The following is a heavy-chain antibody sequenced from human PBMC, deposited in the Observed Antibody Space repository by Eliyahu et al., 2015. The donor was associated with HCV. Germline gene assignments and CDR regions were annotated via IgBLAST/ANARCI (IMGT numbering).Heavy chain of an antibody. V-gene: IGHV3-73*01. D-gene: IGHD3-9*01. CDR2: IRSKANSYAT. CDR3: TRQRDVLRYFDWLKGPSYGMDV. J-gene: IGHJ6*02. CDR1: GFTFSGSA. Sequence: EVQLVESGGGLVQPGGSLKLSCAASGFTFSGSAMHWVRXASGKGLXWVGRIRSKANSYATAYAASVKGRFTISRDDSKNTAYLQMNSLKTEDTAVYYCTRQRDVLRYFDWLKGPSYGMDVWGQGTTVTVSS.